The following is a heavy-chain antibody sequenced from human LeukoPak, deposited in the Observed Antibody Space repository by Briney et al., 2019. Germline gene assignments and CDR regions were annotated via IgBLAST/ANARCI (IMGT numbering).Heavy chain of an antibody. CDR3: ARDRYYDTQDYYYGMDV. CDR1: GGSISSYY. V-gene: IGHV4-4*07. Sequence: SETLSLTCTVSGGSISSYYWSWIRQPAGKGLEWIGRIYTSGSTNYDPSLKSRVTMSVDTSKNQFSLKLSSVTAADTAVYYCARDRYYDTQDYYYGMDVWGQGTTVTVSS. CDR2: IYTSGST. D-gene: IGHD3-22*01. J-gene: IGHJ6*02.